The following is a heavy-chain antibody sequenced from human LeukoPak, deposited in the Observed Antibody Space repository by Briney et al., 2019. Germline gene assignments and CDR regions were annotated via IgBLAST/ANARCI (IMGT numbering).Heavy chain of an antibody. CDR2: IYYRGST. CDR3: ARDNGFGELFAGPHAFDI. D-gene: IGHD3-10*01. Sequence: SATLSLTCTVSDGSISSYHWCWMRPPAGKGLEWIGYIYYRGSTNYNPSLKSRVTISVDTSKNQFSLKLSSVTAADTAVYYCARDNGFGELFAGPHAFDIWGQGTMVTVSS. J-gene: IGHJ3*02. CDR1: DGSISSYH. V-gene: IGHV4-59*01.